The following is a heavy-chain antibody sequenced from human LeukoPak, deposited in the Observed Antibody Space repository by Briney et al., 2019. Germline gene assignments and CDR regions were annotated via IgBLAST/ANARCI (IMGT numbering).Heavy chain of an antibody. V-gene: IGHV1-18*01. CDR3: AAHTYYYSY. CDR2: ISAYNGNT. CDR1: GYTFTSYG. J-gene: IGHJ4*02. Sequence: ASVKVSCKASGYTFTSYGISWVRQAPGQGLEWMGWISAYNGNTNYAQKLQGRVTMTTDTSTSTAYLELSSLTSEDTAVYYCAAHTYYYSYWGQGTLVTVSS. D-gene: IGHD3-10*01.